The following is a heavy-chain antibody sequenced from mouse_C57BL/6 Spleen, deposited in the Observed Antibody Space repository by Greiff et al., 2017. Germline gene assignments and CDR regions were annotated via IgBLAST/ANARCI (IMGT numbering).Heavy chain of an antibody. D-gene: IGHD1-1*01. J-gene: IGHJ3*01. V-gene: IGHV14-3*01. CDR3: ARGDYYGSSYEVWFAY. Sequence: EVKLVESVAELVRPGASVKLSCTASGFNIKNTYMHWVKQRPEQGLEWIGRIDPANGNTKYAPKFQGKATITADTSSNTAYLQLSSLTSEDTAIYYCARGDYYGSSYEVWFAYWGQGTLVTVSA. CDR2: IDPANGNT. CDR1: GFNIKNTY.